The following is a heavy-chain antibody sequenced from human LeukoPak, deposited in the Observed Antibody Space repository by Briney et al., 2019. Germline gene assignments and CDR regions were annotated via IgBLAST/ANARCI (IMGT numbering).Heavy chain of an antibody. CDR2: ISSSGSTL. Sequence: PGGSLRLSCAASGFTFSSYEMNWVRQAPGKGLEWVSYISSSGSTLYYADSVKGRFTISRDNAKNSLYLQMNSLRAEDTAVYYCAREAYGDYGSWGQGTLVTVSS. CDR3: AREAYGDYGS. D-gene: IGHD4-17*01. CDR1: GFTFSSYE. J-gene: IGHJ4*02. V-gene: IGHV3-48*03.